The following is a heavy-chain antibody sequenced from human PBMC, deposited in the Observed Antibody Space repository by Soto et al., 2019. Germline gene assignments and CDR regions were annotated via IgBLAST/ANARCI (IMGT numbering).Heavy chain of an antibody. V-gene: IGHV1-69*01. Sequence: QVQLVQSGAEVKKPGSSVKVSCKASGGTFSSYAISWVRQAPGQGLEWMGGIIPIFGTANYAQKFQGRVTITADESTSTAYMELSSLRSEDTAVYYCAGEVPEYSSRKPYFDYWGQGTLVTVSS. CDR1: GGTFSSYA. J-gene: IGHJ4*02. D-gene: IGHD6-6*01. CDR3: AGEVPEYSSRKPYFDY. CDR2: IIPIFGTA.